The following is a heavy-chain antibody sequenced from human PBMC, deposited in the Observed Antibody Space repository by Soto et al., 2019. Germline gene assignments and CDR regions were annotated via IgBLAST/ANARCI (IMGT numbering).Heavy chain of an antibody. D-gene: IGHD3-22*01. CDR3: AGGWGYDSSDYYYAY. CDR1: GGTFSRHA. CDR2: IIPIFGTA. J-gene: IGHJ4*02. V-gene: IGHV1-69*01. Sequence: QVQLVQSGAEVRKPGSSVKVSCKASGGTFSRHAISWVRQAPGQGLEWMGGIIPIFGTANHAQKFQGRVTIIADESTGTADRELSSLRSEDTAIYYCAGGWGYDSSDYYYAYWGQGTLVIVSS.